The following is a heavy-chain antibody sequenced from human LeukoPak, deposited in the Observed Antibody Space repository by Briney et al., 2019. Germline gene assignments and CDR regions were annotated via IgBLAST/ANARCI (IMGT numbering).Heavy chain of an antibody. CDR1: GFTFSTYW. CDR3: TRDNNNLFDY. CDR2: INPGGSDK. J-gene: IGHJ4*02. Sequence: PGGSLRLSCAASGFTFSTYWMSWVRQAPGEGLEWVANINPGGSDKYYVDSVRGRFTISRDNAENSLYLQVNSLRAEDTAVYYCTRDNNNLFDYWGQGTLVTVSS. V-gene: IGHV3-7*01. D-gene: IGHD1/OR15-1a*01.